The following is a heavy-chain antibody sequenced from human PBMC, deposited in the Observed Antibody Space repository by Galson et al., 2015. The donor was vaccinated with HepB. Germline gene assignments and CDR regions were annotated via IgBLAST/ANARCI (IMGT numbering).Heavy chain of an antibody. CDR2: INAGNGNT. CDR1: GYTYTSYA. D-gene: IGHD2-21*01. CDR3: ARLAYCGGDCYSGLDY. V-gene: IGHV1-3*01. J-gene: IGHJ4*02. Sequence: SVKVSCKASGYTYTSYAMHGVRQAPGQRLEWMGWINAGNGNTKYSQKFQGRVTITRDTSARTAYMELSSLRSEDTAVYYCARLAYCGGDCYSGLDYWGQGTLVTVSS.